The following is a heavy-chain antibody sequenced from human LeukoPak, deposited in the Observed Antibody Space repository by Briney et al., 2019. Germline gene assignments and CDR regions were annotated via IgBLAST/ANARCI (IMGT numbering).Heavy chain of an antibody. J-gene: IGHJ5*02. V-gene: IGHV3-23*01. CDR1: GFTFSSYW. CDR3: AKYGQVVRGVANWFDP. Sequence: GGSLRLSCAASGFTFSSYWMHWVRQAPGKGLEWVSAISGSGGSTYYADSVKGRFTISRDNSKNTLYLQMNSLRAEDTAVYYCAKYGQVVRGVANWFDPWGQGTLVTVSS. CDR2: ISGSGGST. D-gene: IGHD3-10*01.